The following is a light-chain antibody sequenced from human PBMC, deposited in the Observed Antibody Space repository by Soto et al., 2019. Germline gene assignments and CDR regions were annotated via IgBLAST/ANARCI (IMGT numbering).Light chain of an antibody. V-gene: IGKV2D-29*01. CDR3: MQGLQLPPT. CDR2: EVF. Sequence: DIVMTQTPLSLSVTPGQPASISCRSSQSLLHSDGRTYLYWFLQRPGQPPQLLIYEVFNRFSGVPDRFSGSGSGTAFTLKISRVESEDVGVYYCMQGLQLPPTFGQGTKVEIK. CDR1: QSLLHSDGRTY. J-gene: IGKJ1*01.